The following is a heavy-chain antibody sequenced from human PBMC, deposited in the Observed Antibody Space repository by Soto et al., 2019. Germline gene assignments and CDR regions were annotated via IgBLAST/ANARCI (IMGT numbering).Heavy chain of an antibody. Sequence: QVQLEESGGGVVQPGRSLRLSCVASGFIFSTYAMNWVRQAPGKGLEWVTFISYEGSKKDYADSVKGRFTISRDNSKNTVYLQMNSLRPEDTAVYYCARNLQFFDWMGFYGMDVWGQGTTVTVSS. CDR3: ARNLQFFDWMGFYGMDV. CDR2: ISYEGSKK. CDR1: GFIFSTYA. D-gene: IGHD3-9*01. V-gene: IGHV3-30*04. J-gene: IGHJ6*02.